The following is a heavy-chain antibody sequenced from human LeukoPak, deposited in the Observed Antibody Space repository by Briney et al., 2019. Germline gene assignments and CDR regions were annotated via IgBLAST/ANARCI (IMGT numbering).Heavy chain of an antibody. J-gene: IGHJ4*02. Sequence: GGSLRLSCTASGFNFYNYAMSWVRQAPGKGLEWVSVIYSGGSTYYADSVKGRFTISRDNSKNTLYLQMNSLRAEDTAVYYCARLGLCSGGSCYSGYFDYWGQGTLVTVSS. V-gene: IGHV3-53*01. D-gene: IGHD2-15*01. CDR3: ARLGLCSGGSCYSGYFDY. CDR1: GFNFYNYA. CDR2: IYSGGST.